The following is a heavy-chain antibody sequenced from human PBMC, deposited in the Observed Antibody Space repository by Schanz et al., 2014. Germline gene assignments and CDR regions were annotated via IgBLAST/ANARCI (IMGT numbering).Heavy chain of an antibody. CDR3: SKDKQGSRSDDS. Sequence: DVQLLESGGGLVQPGESLRLSCAASGFTFTTYAMTWVRQAPGKGLEWVSNISPTGSSTYYADSVKGRFIVSRDNSKNTLYVEMNRLRVDDTAVYYCSKDKQGSRSDDSWGQGTLVTVSS. V-gene: IGHV3-23*01. D-gene: IGHD2-15*01. CDR1: GFTFTTYA. J-gene: IGHJ5*01. CDR2: ISPTGSST.